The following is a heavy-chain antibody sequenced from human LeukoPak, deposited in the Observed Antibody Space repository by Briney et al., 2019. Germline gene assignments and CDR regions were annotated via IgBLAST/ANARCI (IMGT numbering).Heavy chain of an antibody. CDR1: GFTFSSYS. CDR3: ARHFGSTGSLSEGGGAFDI. D-gene: IGHD3-3*02. Sequence: AGGSLRLSCAASGFTFSSYSMNWVRQAPGKGLEWVSSISSSSSYTYYADSVKGRFTISRDNAKNSLYLQMNSLRAEDTAVYYGARHFGSTGSLSEGGGAFDIWGPGTMVTVSS. J-gene: IGHJ3*02. CDR2: ISSSSSYT. V-gene: IGHV3-21*01.